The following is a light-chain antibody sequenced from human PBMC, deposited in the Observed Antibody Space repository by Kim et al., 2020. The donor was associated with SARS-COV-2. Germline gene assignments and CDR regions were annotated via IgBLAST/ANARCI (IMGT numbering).Light chain of an antibody. J-gene: IGKJ4*01. Sequence: PGERATLSCRASQSINTSLAWYQHRPGQAPRLLVDDSAIRATGVPDRFSGSGSGTDFTLTISSLEPEDFSTYYCQQRDSWPPAVSFGGGTKVDIK. CDR1: QSINTS. CDR2: DSA. CDR3: QQRDSWPPAVS. V-gene: IGKV3-11*01.